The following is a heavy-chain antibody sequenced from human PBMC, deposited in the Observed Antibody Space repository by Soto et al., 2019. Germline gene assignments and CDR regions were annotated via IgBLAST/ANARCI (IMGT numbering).Heavy chain of an antibody. J-gene: IGHJ4*02. Sequence: SVKVSCKASGGTFSSYAISWVRQAPGQGLEWMGGIIPIFGTANYAQKFQGRVTITADESTSTAYMELSSLRSEDTAVYYCASPPPCRFGEYYVDYWGQGTLVTVSS. CDR1: GGTFSSYA. D-gene: IGHD3-10*01. CDR2: IIPIFGTA. V-gene: IGHV1-69*13. CDR3: ASPPPCRFGEYYVDY.